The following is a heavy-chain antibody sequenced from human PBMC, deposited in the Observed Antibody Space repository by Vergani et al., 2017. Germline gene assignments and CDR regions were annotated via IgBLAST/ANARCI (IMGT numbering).Heavy chain of an antibody. CDR3: ARDGTDIFVSSSDYSHLLYY. J-gene: IGHJ4*02. V-gene: IGHV3-30*03. Sequence: QVQLVESGGGVVQPGRSLRLSCEVSGCTFSSYGMHWVRQAPGKGLEWVAVISNDGSNKDYADSVKGRFTISRDNSKNTLYVQMNSLRAEDTAVYYCARDGTDIFVSSSDYSHLLYYWGQGILVTVSS. CDR1: GCTFSSYG. D-gene: IGHD3-22*01. CDR2: ISNDGSNK.